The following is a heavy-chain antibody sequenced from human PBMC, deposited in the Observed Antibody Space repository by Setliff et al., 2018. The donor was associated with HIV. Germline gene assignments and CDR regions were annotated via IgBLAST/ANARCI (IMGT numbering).Heavy chain of an antibody. Sequence: SETLSLTCTVSGGSISSGSYYWSWIRQPAGKGLEWIGRIYISGSTNYNPSLESRVTISLDTSKNQFSLKLSSVTAADTAVYYCAREDYYDSSGYAFDIWGQGTMVTVSS. J-gene: IGHJ3*02. V-gene: IGHV4-61*02. CDR3: AREDYYDSSGYAFDI. D-gene: IGHD3-22*01. CDR2: IYISGST. CDR1: GGSISSGSYY.